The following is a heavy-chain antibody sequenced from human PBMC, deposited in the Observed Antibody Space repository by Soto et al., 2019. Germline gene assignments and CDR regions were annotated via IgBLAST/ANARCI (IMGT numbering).Heavy chain of an antibody. D-gene: IGHD2-15*01. CDR3: ARRFSCSGGSCYNGSWFDF. CDR2: IDPSDSYT. CDR1: EYNITNLC. J-gene: IGHJ5*01. Sequence: NVAEYNITNLCISRIRKIHEKGLERMGRIDPSDSYTNYSPSFQGHVTISADKSISTAYLQWSSLKASDTAMYYCARRFSCSGGSCYNGSWFDFWGQGTLVTVS. V-gene: IGHV5-10-1*01.